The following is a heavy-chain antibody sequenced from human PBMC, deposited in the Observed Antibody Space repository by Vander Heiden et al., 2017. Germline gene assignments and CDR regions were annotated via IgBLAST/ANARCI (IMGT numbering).Heavy chain of an antibody. Sequence: QVQLQESGPGLVKSSETLSLTCTVSGGSVSSGSYYWSWIRQPPGKGLEWIGYIYYSGSTNYNPSLKSRVTISVDTSKNQFSLKLSSVTAADTAVYYCANLDSSGYYFAYWGQGTLVTVSS. J-gene: IGHJ4*02. CDR3: ANLDSSGYYFAY. V-gene: IGHV4-61*01. CDR2: IYYSGST. D-gene: IGHD3-22*01. CDR1: GGSVSSGSYY.